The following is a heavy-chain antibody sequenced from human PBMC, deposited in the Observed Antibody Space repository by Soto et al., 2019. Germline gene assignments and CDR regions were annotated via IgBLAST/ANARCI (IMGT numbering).Heavy chain of an antibody. J-gene: IGHJ4*02. CDR2: INVGGTT. Sequence: TGGSLRLSCAASGFPFSNFAMSWVRQAPGKGLEWVSTINVGGTTFYPDSVKGRFTISRDNSKNTLYLQMNGLRAEDTAVYYCAKRGVYYFDYCGQGTLVTVSS. V-gene: IGHV3-23*01. CDR3: AKRGVYYFDY. CDR1: GFPFSNFA. D-gene: IGHD3-3*01.